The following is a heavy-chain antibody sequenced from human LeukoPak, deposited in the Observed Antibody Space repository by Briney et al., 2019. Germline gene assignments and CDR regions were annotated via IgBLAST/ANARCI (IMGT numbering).Heavy chain of an antibody. CDR2: MYHSGST. J-gene: IGHJ4*02. V-gene: IGHV4-38-2*02. Sequence: PSETLSLTCTVCGYSISNAYYWGWIRQPPGKGLEWIGSMYHSGSTYYNPSLKSRVTISVDTSKNQFSLKLRSVTAADTAVYYCARQLMITFGGVIVSGFDYWGQGTLVTVSS. CDR1: GYSISNAYY. CDR3: ARQLMITFGGVIVSGFDY. D-gene: IGHD3-16*02.